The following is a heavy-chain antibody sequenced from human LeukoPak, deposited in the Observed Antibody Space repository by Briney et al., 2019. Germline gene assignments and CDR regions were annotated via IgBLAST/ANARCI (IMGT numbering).Heavy chain of an antibody. J-gene: IGHJ4*02. CDR1: GFTFSDYY. V-gene: IGHV3-11*04. CDR2: ISGSGSTF. D-gene: IGHD2-21*01. CDR3: ARDHRGIYSPFDY. Sequence: GGSLRLSCAASGFTFSDYYMSWIRQTPGKGLEWVSYISGSGSTFYYADSVKGRFTISRDNAKNSLYLQMNSLRAEDTAVYYCARDHRGIYSPFDYWGQGTLVTVSS.